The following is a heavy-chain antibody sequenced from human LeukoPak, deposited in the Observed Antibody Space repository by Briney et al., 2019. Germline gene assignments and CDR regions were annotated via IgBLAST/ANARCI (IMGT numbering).Heavy chain of an antibody. D-gene: IGHD3-3*01. CDR2: IYHSGST. Sequence: SETLSLTCTVSGYSISSGYYWGWIRQPPGKGLEWIGSIYHSGSTYYNPSLKSRVTISVDTSKNQFSLKLSSVTAADTAVYYCARDSEDYDFWSGYYDDWFDPWGQGTLVTVSS. V-gene: IGHV4-38-2*02. J-gene: IGHJ5*02. CDR1: GYSISSGYY. CDR3: ARDSEDYDFWSGYYDDWFDP.